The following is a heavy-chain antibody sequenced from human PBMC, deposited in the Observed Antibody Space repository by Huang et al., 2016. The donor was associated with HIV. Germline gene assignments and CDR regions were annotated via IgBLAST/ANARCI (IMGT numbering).Heavy chain of an antibody. CDR3: AREIMISFGGPFDP. Sequence: QVHLQQWGAGLLKPSETLSLTCAVYVGSFIGYYWNWIRQSPGKGLEWIGQINHGGITNYNPSLESRVTMSVDPSKKQFSLKLSSVSVADSAVYYCAREIMISFGGPFDPWGQGTLVIVSS. D-gene: IGHD3-16*01. CDR1: VGSFIGYY. CDR2: INHGGIT. V-gene: IGHV4-34*01. J-gene: IGHJ5*02.